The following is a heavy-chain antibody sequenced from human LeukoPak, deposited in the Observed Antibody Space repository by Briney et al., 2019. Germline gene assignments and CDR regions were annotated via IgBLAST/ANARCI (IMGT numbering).Heavy chain of an antibody. V-gene: IGHV4-30-4*01. CDR2: IYYSGRT. CDR3: ARQHRDGYIDY. D-gene: IGHD5-24*01. Sequence: SETLSLTCTVSGGSITSGDYYWSWIRQPPGKGLEWIGYIYYSGRTYYNPSLKSRLTISVDTSKNQFSLKLSSVTAADTAVYYCARQHRDGYIDYWGQGTLVTVSS. J-gene: IGHJ4*02. CDR1: GGSITSGDYY.